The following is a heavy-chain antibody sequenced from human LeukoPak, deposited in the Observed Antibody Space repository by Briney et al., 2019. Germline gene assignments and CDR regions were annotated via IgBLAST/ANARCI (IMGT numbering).Heavy chain of an antibody. CDR2: ISQGGAT. CDR3: ARDSYSSTWSPSNYFDY. CDR1: GGSITSTNW. V-gene: IGHV4-4*02. J-gene: IGHJ4*02. D-gene: IGHD6-13*01. Sequence: SETLSLTCTVSGGSITSTNWWSWVRQSPGKGLECIGQISQGGATTYNPSLKSRITMSVDTSKNQFSLRLSSVTAADTAVYYCARDSYSSTWSPSNYFDYWGQGTLVTVSS.